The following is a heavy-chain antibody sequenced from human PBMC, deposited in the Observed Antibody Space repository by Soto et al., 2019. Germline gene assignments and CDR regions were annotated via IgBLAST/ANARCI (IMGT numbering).Heavy chain of an antibody. D-gene: IGHD3-9*01. CDR3: ARSTPGYYYYGMDL. V-gene: IGHV1-2*04. CDR2: INPNSGGT. J-gene: IGHJ6*02. Sequence: ASVKVSCKASGYTFTGYYMHWVRQAPGQGLEWMGWINPNSGGTNYAQKFQGWVTMTRDTSISTAYMELSRLRSDDTGVYYCARSTPGYYYYGMDLWGQGTTVTVSS. CDR1: GYTFTGYY.